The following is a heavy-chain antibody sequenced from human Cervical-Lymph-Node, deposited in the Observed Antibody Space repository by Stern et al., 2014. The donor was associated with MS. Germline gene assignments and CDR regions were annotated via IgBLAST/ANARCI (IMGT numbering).Heavy chain of an antibody. CDR1: GFTLSDYG. J-gene: IGHJ4*02. CDR3: ARVGYDSSGTVFQFDY. Sequence: EEQLVESGGGLVQPGGSLRLSCAASGFTLSDYGMNWVRQAPGKGLEWVSYISSTSSRIHYGDSVKGRFNISRDNAKNSLYLQMNSLRAEDTAVYYCARVGYDSSGTVFQFDYWGQGTLVTVSS. V-gene: IGHV3-48*01. D-gene: IGHD3-22*01. CDR2: ISSTSSRI.